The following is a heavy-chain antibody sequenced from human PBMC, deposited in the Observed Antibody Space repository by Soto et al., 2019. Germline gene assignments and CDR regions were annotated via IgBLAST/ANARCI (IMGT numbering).Heavy chain of an antibody. D-gene: IGHD2-15*01. CDR3: ARATCSGGSCYSGRGSVYYYYYMDV. J-gene: IGHJ6*03. CDR2: ISSSGSTI. V-gene: IGHV3-11*01. Sequence: QVQLVESGGGLVKPGGCLRLSCAASGCTVSDYYMSGIRQAPGKGLEWVSYISSSGSTIYYADSVKGRFTISRDNAKNSLYLQMNSMRAEDTAVYYCARATCSGGSCYSGRGSVYYYYYMDVWGKGTTVTVSS. CDR1: GCTVSDYY.